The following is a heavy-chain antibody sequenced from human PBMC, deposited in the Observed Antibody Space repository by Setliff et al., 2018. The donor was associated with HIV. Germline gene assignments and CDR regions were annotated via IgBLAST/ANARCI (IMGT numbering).Heavy chain of an antibody. CDR3: AAFLVSPVTTQDY. CDR2: TSHSGKT. D-gene: IGHD4-17*01. Sequence: SETLSLTCAVYGGPLSGHYWSWIRQPPGQGLEWIGETSHSGKTNYTPSLKSRVTISVDTSKNQFSLKLTSVTAADTSMYYCAAFLVSPVTTQDYWGQGTPVTVSS. CDR1: GGPLSGHY. V-gene: IGHV4-34*01. J-gene: IGHJ4*02.